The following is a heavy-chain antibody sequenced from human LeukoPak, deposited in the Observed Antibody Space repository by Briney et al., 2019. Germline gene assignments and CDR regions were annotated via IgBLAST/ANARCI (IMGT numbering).Heavy chain of an antibody. D-gene: IGHD1-26*01. V-gene: IGHV1-2*02. J-gene: IGHJ3*02. CDR1: GYTFTGYY. CDR2: INPNSGGT. CDR3: ARTTCTVGLTCAFDI. Sequence: GASVKVSCKASGYTFTGYYMHWVRQAPGQGLEWMGWINPNSGGTNYAQKFQDRVTMTGDTSITTAYMELSSLRSDDTAVYSCARTTCTVGLTCAFDIWGPGTMVTVSS.